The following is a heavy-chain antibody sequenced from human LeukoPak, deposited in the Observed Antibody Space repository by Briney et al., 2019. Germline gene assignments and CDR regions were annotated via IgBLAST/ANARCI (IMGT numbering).Heavy chain of an antibody. Sequence: GGSLRLSCAASGFTFSDYDMHWVRQATGKGLEWVSAIGTAGDTYYTGSVKGRFTISRENAKNSLYLQMNSLRAGDTAVYYCARVAKERVGGVYYFVYWGQGTLVTVSS. CDR1: GFTFSDYD. CDR3: ARVAKERVGGVYYFVY. D-gene: IGHD1-1*01. V-gene: IGHV3-13*01. J-gene: IGHJ4*02. CDR2: IGTAGDT.